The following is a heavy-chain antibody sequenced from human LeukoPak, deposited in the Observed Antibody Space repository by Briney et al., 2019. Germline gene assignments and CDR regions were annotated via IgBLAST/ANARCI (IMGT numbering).Heavy chain of an antibody. CDR1: GYSLTALS. CDR3: ATDMVRYCGDVTCYSEAY. D-gene: IGHD2-21*01. J-gene: IGHJ4*02. V-gene: IGHV1-24*01. CDR2: FDPEVGKT. Sequence: ASVKVSCKVSGYSLTALSMHWVRQAPGKGLEWMGGFDPEVGKTMYAEKLDGRLTVTDDTSADTAYMQLSSLRLEDTAVYYCATDMVRYCGDVTCYSEAYWGQGTLVTVSS.